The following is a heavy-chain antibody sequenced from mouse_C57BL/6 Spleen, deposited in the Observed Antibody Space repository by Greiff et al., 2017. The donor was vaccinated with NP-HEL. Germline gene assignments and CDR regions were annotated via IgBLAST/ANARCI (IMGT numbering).Heavy chain of an antibody. CDR2: INPSNGGT. J-gene: IGHJ4*01. Sequence: QVQLQQPGTELVKPGASVKLSCKASGYTFTSYWMHWVKQRPGQGLEWIGNINPSNGGTNYNEKFKSKATLTVDKSSSTAYMQHSSLTSEDTAVYYCASADYGNSDYAMDYWGQGTSVTVSS. D-gene: IGHD2-1*01. V-gene: IGHV1-53*01. CDR3: ASADYGNSDYAMDY. CDR1: GYTFTSYW.